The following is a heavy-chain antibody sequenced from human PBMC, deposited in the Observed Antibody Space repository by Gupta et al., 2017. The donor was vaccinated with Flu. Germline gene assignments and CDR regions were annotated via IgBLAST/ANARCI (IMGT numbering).Heavy chain of an antibody. Sequence: EVQLVESGGGLVQPGESLRLSCAASGFTFSDHYMDWVRQAPGKGPEWVGRVRTQAKGYITAYATSVQGRFTISRDDSRNSVHLQMNNLRIEDTAMYYCARAFTIATDQFDYWGQGTLVTVSS. D-gene: IGHD2-21*01. J-gene: IGHJ4*02. CDR2: VRTQAKGYIT. CDR3: ARAFTIATDQFDY. V-gene: IGHV3-72*01. CDR1: GFTFSDHY.